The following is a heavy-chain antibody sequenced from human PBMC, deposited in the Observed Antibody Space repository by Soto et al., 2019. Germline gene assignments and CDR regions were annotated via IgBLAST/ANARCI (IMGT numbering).Heavy chain of an antibody. CDR3: VRGNFYYGMDV. Sequence: PGGSLRLSCTTSGFTFSDYYMTWFRQAPGKGLEWISYMSGSGDAIYYADSVKGRFTISRDNAKNSLHLEMNSLRVEDTAMEYCVRGNFYYGMDVWGQGTTVTVSS. V-gene: IGHV3-11*01. J-gene: IGHJ6*02. CDR2: MSGSGDAI. CDR1: GFTFSDYY.